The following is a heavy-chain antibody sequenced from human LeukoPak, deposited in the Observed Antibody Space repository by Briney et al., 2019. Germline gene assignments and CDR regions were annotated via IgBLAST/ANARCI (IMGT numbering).Heavy chain of an antibody. J-gene: IGHJ4*02. CDR3: ARKYDSSGYYYVLDY. Sequence: ASVKVSCKASGYTFTSYGISWVRQAPGQGLEWMGWISAYNGNTNYAQKLQGRVTMTTDTSTSTAYMELRSLRSDDTAVYYCARKYDSSGYYYVLDYWGQETLVTVSS. CDR1: GYTFTSYG. CDR2: ISAYNGNT. V-gene: IGHV1-18*01. D-gene: IGHD3-22*01.